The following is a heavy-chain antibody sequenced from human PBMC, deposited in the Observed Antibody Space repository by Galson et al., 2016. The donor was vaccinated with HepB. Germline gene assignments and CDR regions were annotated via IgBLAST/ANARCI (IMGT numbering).Heavy chain of an antibody. J-gene: IGHJ4*02. CDR1: GFTFSSYA. D-gene: IGHD3-22*01. Sequence: SLRLSCAASGFTFSSYALHWVRQAPGKGLEWVAVISSDGRNTDYADSVKGRFTISRDSSQNTLHLDLDSLRVEDTAVYYCATFLETYYDSVFYFGYWGQGTLVTVSS. CDR2: ISSDGRNT. V-gene: IGHV3-30*04. CDR3: ATFLETYYDSVFYFGY.